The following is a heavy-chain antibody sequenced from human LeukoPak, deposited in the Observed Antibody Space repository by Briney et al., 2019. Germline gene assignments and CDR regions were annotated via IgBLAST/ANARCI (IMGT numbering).Heavy chain of an antibody. D-gene: IGHD1-26*01. V-gene: IGHV3-30-3*01. CDR1: GFTFSSYA. Sequence: GGSLRLSCAASGFTFSSYAMHWVRQAPGKGLEWVAVISYDGSSKYYADSVKGRFTISRDNSKNTLYLQMNSLRAEDTAVYYCSRDPTYYLRYGYFDYWGQGALVTVSS. J-gene: IGHJ4*02. CDR3: SRDPTYYLRYGYFDY. CDR2: ISYDGSSK.